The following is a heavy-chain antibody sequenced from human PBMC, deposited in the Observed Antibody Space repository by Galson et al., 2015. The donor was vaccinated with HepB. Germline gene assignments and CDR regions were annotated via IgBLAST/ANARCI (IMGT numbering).Heavy chain of an antibody. J-gene: IGHJ4*02. D-gene: IGHD5-18*01. CDR3: ARHHVNTAMFLDS. CDR2: INPSDSYA. V-gene: IGHV5-10-1*01. CDR1: GYSFTSFW. Sequence: QSGAEVKKPGESLRISCKASGYSFTSFWISWVRQMPGKGLEWMARINPSDSYANYNSSFQGHVTISAGKSTGTAFLQWSSLKSSDTAVYFCARHHVNTAMFLDSWGQGTLVTVSS.